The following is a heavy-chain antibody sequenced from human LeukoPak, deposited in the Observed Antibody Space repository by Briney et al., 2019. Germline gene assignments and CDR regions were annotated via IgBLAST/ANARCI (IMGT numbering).Heavy chain of an antibody. V-gene: IGHV4-34*01. CDR3: ARSNGYSDY. CDR2: INHSGST. D-gene: IGHD6-13*01. CDR1: GGSFSGYY. J-gene: IGHJ4*02. Sequence: PSETLSLTCAVYGGSFSGYYWSWVRQPPGKGLEWIGEINHSGSTNYNPSLKSRVTISVDTSKNQFSLKLSSVTAADTAVYYCARSNGYSDYWGQGTLVTVSS.